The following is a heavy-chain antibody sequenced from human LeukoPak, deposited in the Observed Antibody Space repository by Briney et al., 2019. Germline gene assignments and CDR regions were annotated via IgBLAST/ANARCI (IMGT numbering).Heavy chain of an antibody. J-gene: IGHJ4*02. D-gene: IGHD3-22*01. CDR2: IIPMFGRA. CDR3: ATNASIYDSRGYYYLW. CDR1: GGTFSRYT. Sequence: ASVKVSCKASGGTFSRYTISWVRQAPGQGLEWMGGIIPMFGRANYAQKFQGRLTITADESSTTAYMELSGLRSEDTAVYYCATNASIYDSRGYYYLWWGQGTLVTVSS. V-gene: IGHV1-69*01.